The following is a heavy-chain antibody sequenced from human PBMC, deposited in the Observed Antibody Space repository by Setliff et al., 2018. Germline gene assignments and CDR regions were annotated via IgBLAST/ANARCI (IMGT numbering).Heavy chain of an antibody. CDR2: IHQRGRT. J-gene: IGHJ3*02. CDR1: GVSITSGHY. V-gene: IGHV4-38-2*01. Sequence: PSETLSLTCGVSGVSITSGHYWGWIRQSPGKGLEWLATIHQRGRTYYNPSLNRRVTISLDTSKNHFSLKLRSVTAEDSAVYYCASPGRDNLDSPFDAFDIWGQGTKVTVSS. D-gene: IGHD3-3*01. CDR3: ASPGRDNLDSPFDAFDI.